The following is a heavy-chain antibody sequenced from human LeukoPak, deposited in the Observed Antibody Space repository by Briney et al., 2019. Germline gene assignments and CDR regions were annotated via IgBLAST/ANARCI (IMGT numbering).Heavy chain of an antibody. D-gene: IGHD3-10*01. CDR1: GYTFTGYY. CDR2: INPNSGGT. Sequence: ASVKVSCKASGYTFTGYYMHWVRQAPGQGLEWMGWINPNSGGTNYAQKFQGRVTMTRDTFISTAYMELSRLRSDDTAVYYCALGNYGSGSYLAHDYWGQGTLVTVSS. V-gene: IGHV1-2*02. J-gene: IGHJ4*02. CDR3: ALGNYGSGSYLAHDY.